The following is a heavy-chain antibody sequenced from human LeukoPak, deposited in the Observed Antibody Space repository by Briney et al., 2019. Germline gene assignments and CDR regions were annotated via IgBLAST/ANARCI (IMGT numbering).Heavy chain of an antibody. J-gene: IGHJ3*02. CDR1: GFTFSSYS. D-gene: IGHD1-26*01. CDR2: ISSSSSYI. CDR3: AREALVGATREAAFDI. V-gene: IGHV3-21*01. Sequence: GGSLRLSCAASGFTFSSYSMNWVRQAPGKGLEWVSSISSSSSYIYYADSVKGRFTVSRDNAKNSLYLQMNSLRAEDTAVYYCAREALVGATREAAFDIWGQGTMVTVSS.